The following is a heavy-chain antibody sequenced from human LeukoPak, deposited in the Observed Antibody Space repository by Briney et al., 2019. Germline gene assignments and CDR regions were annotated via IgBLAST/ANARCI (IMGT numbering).Heavy chain of an antibody. Sequence: VASVKVSFKASGYTFTVYYVHWVRQAPGQGLEWMGWMNPKSGGTNYAQKFEARVTMNRDTSISTAYMELSRLRFDDTAVYYCARSPDILTGEKFDYWGQGTLVTVSS. J-gene: IGHJ4*02. D-gene: IGHD3-9*01. CDR2: MNPKSGGT. V-gene: IGHV1-2*02. CDR3: ARSPDILTGEKFDY. CDR1: GYTFTVYY.